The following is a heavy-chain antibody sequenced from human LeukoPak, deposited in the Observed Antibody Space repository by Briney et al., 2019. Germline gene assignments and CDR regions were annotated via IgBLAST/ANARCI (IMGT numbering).Heavy chain of an antibody. D-gene: IGHD4-17*01. CDR3: ARDGGVTTTPDY. V-gene: IGHV1-18*01. J-gene: IGHJ4*02. Sequence: ASVKVSCKASGYTFTSLGINWVRQAPGQGLEWMGWIGTYTGSRNFAQKFQGRVTLTTDTSTSTVFMELRGLTSDDTAVYYCARDGGVTTTPDYWGQGTLVTVSS. CDR1: GYTFTSLG. CDR2: IGTYTGSR.